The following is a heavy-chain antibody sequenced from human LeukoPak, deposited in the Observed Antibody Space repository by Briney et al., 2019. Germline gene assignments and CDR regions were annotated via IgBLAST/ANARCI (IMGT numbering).Heavy chain of an antibody. Sequence: GGSLRPSCAASGFTFSSYAMSWVRQAPGKGLEWVSAISGSGDNTYYADSVKGRFTISRDNSKNTLYLQMNSLRAEDTAVYYCAKGRRGYNYGYGSDYWGQGTLVTVSS. D-gene: IGHD5-18*01. V-gene: IGHV3-23*01. CDR1: GFTFSSYA. CDR3: AKGRRGYNYGYGSDY. J-gene: IGHJ4*02. CDR2: ISGSGDNT.